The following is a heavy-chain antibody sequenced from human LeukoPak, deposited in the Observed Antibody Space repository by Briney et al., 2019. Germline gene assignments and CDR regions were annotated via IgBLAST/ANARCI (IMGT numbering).Heavy chain of an antibody. V-gene: IGHV4-34*01. Sequence: SETLSLTCAVYGGSFSGYYWSWIRQPPGKGLEWIGEINHSGSTNYNPSLKNRVTISVDTSKNQFSLKLSSVTAADTAVYYCAREGGKKRFCSSTSCYGLGAFDIWGQGTMGTVPS. CDR3: AREGGKKRFCSSTSCYGLGAFDI. CDR1: GGSFSGYY. J-gene: IGHJ3*02. CDR2: INHSGST. D-gene: IGHD2-2*01.